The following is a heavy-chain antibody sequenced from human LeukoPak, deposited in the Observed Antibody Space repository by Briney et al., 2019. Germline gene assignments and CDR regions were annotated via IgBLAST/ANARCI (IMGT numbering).Heavy chain of an antibody. V-gene: IGHV4-39*07. CDR1: GGSISSSSYY. D-gene: IGHD5-18*01. CDR2: IYYSGST. CDR3: ARVWGCSYGWHYYYMDV. Sequence: PSETLSLTCTVSGGSISSSSYYWGWIRQPPGKGLEWIGSIYYSGSTYYNPSLKSRVTISVDTSKNQFSLKLSSVTAADTAVYYCARVWGCSYGWHYYYMDVWGKGTTVTVSS. J-gene: IGHJ6*03.